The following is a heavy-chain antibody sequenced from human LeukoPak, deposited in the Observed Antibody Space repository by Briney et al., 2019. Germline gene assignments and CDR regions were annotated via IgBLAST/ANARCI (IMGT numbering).Heavy chain of an antibody. CDR2: INPNSGGT. CDR3: ARDITPIAAAGNFDY. V-gene: IGHV1-2*02. J-gene: IGHJ4*02. D-gene: IGHD6-13*01. Sequence: ASVKVSCKASGYTFTGYYMHWVRQAPGQGLEWMGWINPNSGGTNYAQKFQGRVTMTRDTSISTAYMELSRLRSDDTAVYYCARDITPIAAAGNFDYWGQGTLVTVSS. CDR1: GYTFTGYY.